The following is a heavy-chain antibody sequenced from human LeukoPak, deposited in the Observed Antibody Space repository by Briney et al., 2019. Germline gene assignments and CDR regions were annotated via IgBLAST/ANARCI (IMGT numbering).Heavy chain of an antibody. J-gene: IGHJ4*02. CDR1: GYTFTSYG. CDR3: ARDPALLRYFDWLPTYYFDY. V-gene: IGHV1-18*01. Sequence: ASVKVSCKASGYTFTSYGISWVRQAPGQGLEWMGWISAYNGNTNYAQKLQGRVTMTTDTSTSTAYMELRSLRSDDTAVYYCARDPALLRYFDWLPTYYFDYWGQGALVTVSS. CDR2: ISAYNGNT. D-gene: IGHD3-9*01.